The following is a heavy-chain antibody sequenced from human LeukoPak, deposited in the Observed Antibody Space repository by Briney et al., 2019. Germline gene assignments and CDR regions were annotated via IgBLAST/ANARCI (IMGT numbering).Heavy chain of an antibody. CDR3: ARVLGLGYSSGWYGLNFDY. D-gene: IGHD6-19*01. Sequence: SVKVSCKASGGTFSSYAISWVRQAPGQGLEWMGRIIPILGIANYAQKLQGRVTMTTDTSTSTAYMELRSRRSDDTAVYYCARVLGLGYSSGWYGLNFDYWGQGTLVTVSS. J-gene: IGHJ4*02. CDR1: GGTFSSYA. CDR2: IIPILGIA. V-gene: IGHV1-69*04.